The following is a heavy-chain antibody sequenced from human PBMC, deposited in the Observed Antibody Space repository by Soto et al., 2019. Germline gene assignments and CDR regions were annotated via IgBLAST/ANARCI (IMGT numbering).Heavy chain of an antibody. D-gene: IGHD2-2*01. J-gene: IGHJ6*02. Sequence: QVQLVQSGAEVKKPGSSVKVSCKASGGTFSSYAISWVRQAPGQGLEWMGWIIPIFGTANYAQKFQGRVTITADESTSTAYMELSSLRSEDTAVYYCASTSKVPAAPYYYYGMDVWGQGTTVTVSS. CDR3: ASTSKVPAAPYYYYGMDV. CDR1: GGTFSSYA. CDR2: IIPIFGTA. V-gene: IGHV1-69*01.